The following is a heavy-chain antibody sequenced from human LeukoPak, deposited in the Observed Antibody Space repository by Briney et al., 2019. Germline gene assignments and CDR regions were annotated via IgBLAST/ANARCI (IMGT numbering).Heavy chain of an antibody. D-gene: IGHD3-9*01. V-gene: IGHV3-21*04. CDR2: ISSSSTSI. CDR3: ARELGRYFDWLSGETSYMDV. J-gene: IGHJ6*03. CDR1: GFTFGHHN. Sequence: KTGGSLRLSCAASGFTFGHHNMYWVRQAPGKGLEWVSSISSSSTSIYYADSLKGRFTISRDNAKNSLYLQMNSLRAEDTAVYYCARELGRYFDWLSGETSYMDVWGKGTTVTVSS.